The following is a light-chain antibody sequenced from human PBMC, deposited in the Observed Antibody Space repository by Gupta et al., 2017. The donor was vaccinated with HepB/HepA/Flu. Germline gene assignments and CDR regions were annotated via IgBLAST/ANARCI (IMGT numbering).Light chain of an antibody. J-gene: IGLJ2*01. CDR1: SYNIGTNA. V-gene: IGLV1-44*01. CDR2: LNN. Sequence: QSVLRQLPSASGTTGQRVTISCYGTSYNIGTNALYWYQQFPGSAPRLLIWLNNQRPSGFSDRFSGSKSGSSASLAINGVQSEDAATYICSLWDASRQVVFGGGTKLTVL. CDR3: SLWDASRQVV.